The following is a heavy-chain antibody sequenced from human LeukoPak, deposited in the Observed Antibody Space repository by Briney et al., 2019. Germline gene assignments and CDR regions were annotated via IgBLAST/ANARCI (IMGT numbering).Heavy chain of an antibody. CDR3: ARQHSSGYYSPHYYYGMDV. J-gene: IGHJ6*02. CDR2: ISAYKGNT. V-gene: IGHV1-18*01. Sequence: ASVKVSCKASGYTFTTYGISWVRQAPGQGLEWMGWISAYKGNTNYAQKLQGRVTITTETSTSTAYTELRSLRSDDTAVYYCARQHSSGYYSPHYYYGMDVWGQGTTVTVSS. CDR1: GYTFTTYG. D-gene: IGHD3-22*01.